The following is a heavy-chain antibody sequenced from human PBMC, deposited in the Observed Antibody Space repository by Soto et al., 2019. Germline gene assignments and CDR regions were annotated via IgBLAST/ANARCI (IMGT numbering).Heavy chain of an antibody. Sequence: QVQLVQSGAEVKKPGSSVKVSCKVSGGTFSSYAISWVRQAPGQGLEWMGGIIPIFGTANYAQKFQGRVTITADESTSTAYMELRSLRSEDMDVYYCARATAMVASDYYYGMDVWGQGTTVTVSS. CDR2: IIPIFGTA. J-gene: IGHJ6*02. D-gene: IGHD5-18*01. CDR1: GGTFSSYA. CDR3: ARATAMVASDYYYGMDV. V-gene: IGHV1-69*01.